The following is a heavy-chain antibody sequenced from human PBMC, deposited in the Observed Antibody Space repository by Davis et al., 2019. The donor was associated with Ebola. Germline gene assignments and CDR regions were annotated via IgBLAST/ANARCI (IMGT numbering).Heavy chain of an antibody. CDR2: ISYEGSNK. Sequence: GESLKISCAASGFTFSSYGMHWVRQAPGKGLEWVAVISYEGSNKYYADSVKGRFTISRDNSKNTLYLQMNSLRAEDTAVYYCAEDGFRGGRAFDIWGQGTMVTVSS. J-gene: IGHJ3*02. CDR3: AEDGFRGGRAFDI. D-gene: IGHD2-15*01. V-gene: IGHV3-30*18. CDR1: GFTFSSYG.